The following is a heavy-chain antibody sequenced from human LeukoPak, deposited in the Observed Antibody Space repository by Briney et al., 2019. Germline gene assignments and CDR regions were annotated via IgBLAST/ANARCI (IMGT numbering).Heavy chain of an antibody. J-gene: IGHJ5*02. CDR3: ARMITMVRGVAGANWFDP. Sequence: TSETLSLTCTVSGGSISSSSYYWGWIRQPPGKGLEWIGSIYYSGSTYYNPSLKSRVTISVDTSKNQFSLKLSSVTAADTAVYYCARMITMVRGVAGANWFDPWGQGTLVTVSS. CDR1: GGSISSSSYY. D-gene: IGHD3-10*01. CDR2: IYYSGST. V-gene: IGHV4-39*07.